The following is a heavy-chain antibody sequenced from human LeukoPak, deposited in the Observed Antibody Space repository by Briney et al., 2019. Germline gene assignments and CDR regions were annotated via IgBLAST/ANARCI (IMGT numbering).Heavy chain of an antibody. CDR2: IRNKANSHTT. J-gene: IGHJ4*02. Sequence: GGSLRLSCAASGSTFSDHYMAWVRQAPGKGLEWVGRIRNKANSHTTEYAASVKGRFTISRDDSKNSLYLQMNSLKTEDTAVYYCARVCSSISCYGGNFDYWGQGTLVTVSS. CDR1: GSTFSDHY. V-gene: IGHV3-72*01. CDR3: ARVCSSISCYGGNFDY. D-gene: IGHD2-2*01.